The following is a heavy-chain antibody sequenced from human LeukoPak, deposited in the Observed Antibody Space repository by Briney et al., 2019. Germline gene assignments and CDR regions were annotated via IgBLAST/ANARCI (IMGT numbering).Heavy chain of an antibody. CDR3: ARVAGATKTFDY. J-gene: IGHJ4*02. CDR1: GGTFSSYA. D-gene: IGHD5-12*01. CDR2: IIPIFGIA. V-gene: IGHV1-69*04. Sequence: SVKVSCKASGGTFSSYAISWVRQAPGQGLEWMGRIIPIFGIANYAQKFQGRVTITADKSTSTAYMELSSLRSEDTAVYYCARVAGATKTFDYWGQGTLVTVSS.